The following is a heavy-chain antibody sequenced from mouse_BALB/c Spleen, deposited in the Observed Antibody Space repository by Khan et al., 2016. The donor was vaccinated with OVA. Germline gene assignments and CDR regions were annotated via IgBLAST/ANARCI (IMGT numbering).Heavy chain of an antibody. CDR2: IHYGGNT. Sequence: EVQLQESGPDLVKPSQSLSLTCTVTGYSITSGYSWHWIRQFPGNKLEWMGYIHYGGNTNYNPSRKSRISITRATSRNKFFQQLNSVTTEDTATDYCARAGRWFPYWGQGTLVTVSA. CDR1: GYSITSGYS. V-gene: IGHV3-1*02. J-gene: IGHJ3*01. CDR3: ARAGRWFPY.